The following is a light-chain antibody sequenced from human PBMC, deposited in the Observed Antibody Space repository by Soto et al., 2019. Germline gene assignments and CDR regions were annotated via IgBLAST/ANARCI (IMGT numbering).Light chain of an antibody. Sequence: QSALTQPASVSGSPGQSITISCTGTSSDVGSYNRVSWYQQHPGKAPKLMIYEVSNRHSGVSNRFSGSKSGNTASLTISGLQAEDEADYYCSSYTSNYTLEVFGGGTKLTVL. CDR3: SSYTSNYTLEV. V-gene: IGLV2-14*01. CDR2: EVS. J-gene: IGLJ2*01. CDR1: SSDVGSYNR.